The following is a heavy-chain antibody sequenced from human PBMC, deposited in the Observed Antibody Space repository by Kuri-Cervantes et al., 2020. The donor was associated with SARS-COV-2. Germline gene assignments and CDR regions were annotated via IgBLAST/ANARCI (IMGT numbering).Heavy chain of an antibody. CDR1: GFTFSSYG. J-gene: IGHJ4*02. CDR2: ISYDGSNK. D-gene: IGHD3-22*01. V-gene: IGHV3-30*18. Sequence: LSLTLAASGFTFSSYGMHWVRQAPGKGLEWVAVISYDGSNKYYADSVKGRFTISRDNSKNTLYLQMNSLRAEDTAVYYCAKDSGYYDSSGYYHYWGQGTLVTVSS. CDR3: AKDSGYYDSSGYYHY.